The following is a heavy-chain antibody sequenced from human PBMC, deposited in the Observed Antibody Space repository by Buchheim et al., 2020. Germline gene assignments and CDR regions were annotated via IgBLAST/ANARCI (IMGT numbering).Heavy chain of an antibody. CDR1: GGSISSYY. CDR2: IYYSGST. Sequence: QVQLQESGPGLVKPSETLSLTCTVSGGSISSYYWSWIRQPPGKGLEWIGYIYYSGSTNYNPSLKSRVTISVDTSKNQFSLKLSSVTAADTAVYYCARLPGYYYYGMDVWGQGTT. J-gene: IGHJ6*02. CDR3: ARLPGYYYYGMDV. V-gene: IGHV4-59*08. D-gene: IGHD1-14*01.